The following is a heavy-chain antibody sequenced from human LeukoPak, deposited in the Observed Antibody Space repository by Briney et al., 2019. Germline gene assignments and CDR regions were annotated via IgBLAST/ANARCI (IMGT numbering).Heavy chain of an antibody. J-gene: IGHJ4*02. V-gene: IGHV1-3*01. CDR1: GYTFTSYA. D-gene: IGHD2-15*01. Sequence: ASVKVSCKASGYTFTSYAMHWVRQAPGQRLEWMGWINAGNGNTKYSQKFRGRVTITRDTSASTAYMELSSLRSEDTAVYYCARGSPRYCSGGSCLTYWGQGTLVTVSS. CDR2: INAGNGNT. CDR3: ARGSPRYCSGGSCLTY.